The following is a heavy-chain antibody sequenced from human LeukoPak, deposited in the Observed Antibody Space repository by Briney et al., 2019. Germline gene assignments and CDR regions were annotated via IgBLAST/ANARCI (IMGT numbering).Heavy chain of an antibody. CDR3: ASLITIFGEGERDAFDI. J-gene: IGHJ3*02. Sequence: PSETLSLTCTVSGGSISSYYWSWIRQPPGKGLEWIGYIYYSGSTNYNPSLKSRVTISVDTSKNQFSLKLSSVTAADTAVYYCASLITIFGEGERDAFDIWGQGTMVTVSS. V-gene: IGHV4-59*01. CDR2: IYYSGST. D-gene: IGHD3-3*01. CDR1: GGSISSYY.